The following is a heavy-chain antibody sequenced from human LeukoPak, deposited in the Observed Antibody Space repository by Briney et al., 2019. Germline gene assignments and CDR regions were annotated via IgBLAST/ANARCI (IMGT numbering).Heavy chain of an antibody. CDR1: GYTFTGYY. CDR3: ASWSGSVVVPAATPYYFDY. CDR2: INPNSGGT. D-gene: IGHD2-2*01. J-gene: IGHJ4*02. Sequence: ASVKVSCKASGYTFTGYYMHWVRQAPGQGLEWMGWINPNSGGTNYAQKFQGRVTMTRDTSISTAYMELSRLRSDDTAVYYCASWSGSVVVPAATPYYFDYWGQGTLVTVSS. V-gene: IGHV1-2*02.